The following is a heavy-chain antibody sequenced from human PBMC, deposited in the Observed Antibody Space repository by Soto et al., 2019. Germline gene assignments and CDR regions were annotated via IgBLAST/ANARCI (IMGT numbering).Heavy chain of an antibody. D-gene: IGHD6-13*01. CDR3: AKGEYSSWYPPNYFDY. CDR2: ISGSGGST. CDR1: GFTFSSYA. V-gene: IGHV3-23*01. Sequence: GGSLRLSCAASGFTFSSYAMSWVRQAPGKGLEWVSAISGSGGSTYYADSVKGRFTISRDNSKNTLYLQMNSLRAEDTAVYYCAKGEYSSWYPPNYFDYWGQGTLVTVSS. J-gene: IGHJ4*02.